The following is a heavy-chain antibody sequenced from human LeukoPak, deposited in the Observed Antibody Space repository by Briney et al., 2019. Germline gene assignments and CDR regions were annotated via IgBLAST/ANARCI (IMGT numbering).Heavy chain of an antibody. CDR2: INTNTGNP. J-gene: IGHJ6*02. CDR1: GYTFTSYA. D-gene: IGHD2-2*02. V-gene: IGHV7-4-1*02. CDR3: VRVGYCSSTSCYMTEIYGMDV. Sequence: ASVKVSCKASGYTFTSYAMNWVRQAPGQGLEWMGWINTNTGNPTYAQGFTGRFVFSLDTSVSTAYLQISSLKAEDTAVYYCVRVGYCSSTSCYMTEIYGMDVWGQGTTVTVSS.